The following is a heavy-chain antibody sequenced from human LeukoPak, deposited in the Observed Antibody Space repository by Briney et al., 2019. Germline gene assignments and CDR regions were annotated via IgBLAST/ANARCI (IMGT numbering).Heavy chain of an antibody. D-gene: IGHD6-13*01. CDR3: ARRAAAGPEFDY. CDR2: IIPIFGTA. CDR1: GGTFSRYA. V-gene: IGHV1-69*06. Sequence: ASVKVSCKASGGTFSRYAISWVRQAPGQGLEWMGGIIPIFGTANYAQKFQGRVTITADKSTSTAYMELSSLRSEDTAVYYCARRAAAGPEFDYWGQGTLVTVSS. J-gene: IGHJ4*02.